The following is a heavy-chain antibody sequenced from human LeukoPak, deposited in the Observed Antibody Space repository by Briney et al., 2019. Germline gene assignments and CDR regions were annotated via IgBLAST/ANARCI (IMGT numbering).Heavy chain of an antibody. CDR1: GFTFSNYW. D-gene: IGHD3-10*01. J-gene: IGHJ4*02. Sequence: GGSLRLSCAASGFTFSNYWMTWVRQAPGKGLEWVANIKQDGSDKYYVDSVKGRFTISRDNAKDSLYLQMNSLKAEDTAVYYCARTPYGSGKGGFDYWGQGTLVTVSS. CDR3: ARTPYGSGKGGFDY. V-gene: IGHV3-7*01. CDR2: IKQDGSDK.